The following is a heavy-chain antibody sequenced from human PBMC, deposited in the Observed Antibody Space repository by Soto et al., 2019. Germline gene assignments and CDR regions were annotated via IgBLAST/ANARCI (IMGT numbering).Heavy chain of an antibody. CDR2: ISYDGSNK. D-gene: IGHD3-22*01. Sequence: VGSLRLSCAASGFTFSSYGMHWVRQAPGKGLEWVAVISYDGSNKYYADSVKGRFTISRDNSKNTLYLQMNSLRAEDTAVYYCAKDSFRDSSGYYGDEDYYGMDVWGQGTTVTVSS. CDR1: GFTFSSYG. V-gene: IGHV3-30*18. CDR3: AKDSFRDSSGYYGDEDYYGMDV. J-gene: IGHJ6*02.